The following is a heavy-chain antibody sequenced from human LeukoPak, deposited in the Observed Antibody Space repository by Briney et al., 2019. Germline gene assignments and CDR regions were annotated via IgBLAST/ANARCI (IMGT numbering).Heavy chain of an antibody. CDR2: MNTDGSTT. J-gene: IGHJ1*01. Sequence: GGSLRLSCAASGFTFSSYWMHWVRQVPGKGLVWVSHMNTDGSTTSYADSVKGRFTISRDNAKNTLYLQMNSLRAEDTAVYYCGSAAAPPGYFQHWGQGTLVTVSS. CDR1: GFTFSSYW. CDR3: GSAAAPPGYFQH. V-gene: IGHV3-74*01. D-gene: IGHD6-13*01.